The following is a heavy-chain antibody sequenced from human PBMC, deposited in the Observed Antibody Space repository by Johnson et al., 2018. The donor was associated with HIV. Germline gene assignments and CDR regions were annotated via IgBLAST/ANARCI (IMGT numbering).Heavy chain of an antibody. CDR1: GFTFDDYA. V-gene: IGHV3-9*01. J-gene: IGHJ3*02. D-gene: IGHD2-15*01. CDR3: AKGATSGAHDAFDI. CDR2: ISWNRGRI. Sequence: VQLVESGGGVVQPGRSLRLSCAASGFTFDDYAMHWVRQAPGKGLEWVAGISWNRGRIGYADAVKGGFTRSRDNAKNSLYLQMNSLRAGDTALYYCAKGATSGAHDAFDIWGQGTMVTVSS.